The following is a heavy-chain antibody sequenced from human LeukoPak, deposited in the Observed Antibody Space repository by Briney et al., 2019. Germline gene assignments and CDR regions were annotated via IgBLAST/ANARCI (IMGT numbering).Heavy chain of an antibody. J-gene: IGHJ4*02. D-gene: IGHD2-15*01. CDR3: ARGNLAVVAATIDY. V-gene: IGHV4-39*07. CDR1: GGSISSSSYY. Sequence: SETLSLTCTVSGGSISSSSYYWGWIRQPPGKGLEWIGSIYYSGSTYYNPSLKSRVTISVDTSKNQFSLKLSSVTAADTAVYYCARGNLAVVAATIDYWGQGTLVTVSS. CDR2: IYYSGST.